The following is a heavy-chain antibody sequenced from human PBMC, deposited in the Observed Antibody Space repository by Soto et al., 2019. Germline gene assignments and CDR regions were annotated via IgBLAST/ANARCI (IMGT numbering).Heavy chain of an antibody. J-gene: IGHJ4*02. Sequence: QVQLVESGGGVVQPGRSLRLSCAASGFTFSSYGMHWVRQAPGKGLEWVAVVSYDGSNKYYAYSVNGRFTISRDNSKNTLYLQMNSLRAEDTAVYYCAKDIGSSSWYWSATLDYWGQGTLVTVSS. V-gene: IGHV3-30*18. D-gene: IGHD6-13*01. CDR3: AKDIGSSSWYWSATLDY. CDR1: GFTFSSYG. CDR2: VSYDGSNK.